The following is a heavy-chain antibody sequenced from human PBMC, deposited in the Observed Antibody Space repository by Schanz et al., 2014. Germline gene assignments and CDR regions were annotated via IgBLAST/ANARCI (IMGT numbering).Heavy chain of an antibody. CDR2: IHPPSGGT. Sequence: QVQLVQSGAEVKKPGASVKVSCKASGYTFPSYGISWVRQAPGQGLEWMGWIHPPSGGTDYAQRFQGRVTMTRDTSLTTTYLQLNSLTFDDTAVYYCAGYNTLVPYHFDSWGPGTLVTVYS. D-gene: IGHD1-20*01. CDR3: AGYNTLVPYHFDS. CDR1: GYTFPSYG. J-gene: IGHJ4*02. V-gene: IGHV1-2*02.